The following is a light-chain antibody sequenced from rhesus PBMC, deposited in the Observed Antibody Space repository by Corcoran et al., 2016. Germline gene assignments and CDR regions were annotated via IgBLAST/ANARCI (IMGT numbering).Light chain of an antibody. Sequence: DIQMTQSPSSLSASVGARVTITCRASQTISSYLAWYQQKPGKVPKFLIYAASSLESGVPSRFSGSGSGTDFTLTISSLQPEDFATYYCQQHNSHPFTFGPGTKLDIK. CDR2: AAS. J-gene: IGKJ3*01. CDR3: QQHNSHPFT. V-gene: IGKV1-44*01. CDR1: QTISSY.